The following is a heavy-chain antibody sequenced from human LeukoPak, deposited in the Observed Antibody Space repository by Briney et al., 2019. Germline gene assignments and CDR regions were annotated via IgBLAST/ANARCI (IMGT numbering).Heavy chain of an antibody. CDR1: GFTSSNYW. CDR2: IDSDGSST. CDR3: VGGGTYWGY. D-gene: IGHD1-26*01. J-gene: IGHJ4*02. V-gene: IGHV3-74*01. Sequence: GGSLRLSCAASGFTSSNYWMHWVRQAPGKGLVWVSRIDSDGSSTNYADSVKGRFTISRDNAKNTLYLQMNSLRVEDTAVYYCVGGGTYWGYWGQGTLVTVSS.